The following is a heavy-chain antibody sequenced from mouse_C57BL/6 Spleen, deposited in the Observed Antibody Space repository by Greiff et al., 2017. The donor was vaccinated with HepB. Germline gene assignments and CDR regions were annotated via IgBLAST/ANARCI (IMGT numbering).Heavy chain of an antibody. D-gene: IGHD2-4*01. V-gene: IGHV10-3*01. CDR3: VGESPYDYDGDYFDY. CDR1: GFTFNTYA. CDR2: IRSKSSNYAT. Sequence: EVQGVESGGGLVQPKGSLKLSCAASGFTFNTYAMHWVRQAPGKGLEWVARIRSKSSNYATYYADSVKDRFTISRDDSQSMLYLQMNNLKTEDTAMYYCVGESPYDYDGDYFDYWGQGTTLTVSS. J-gene: IGHJ2*01.